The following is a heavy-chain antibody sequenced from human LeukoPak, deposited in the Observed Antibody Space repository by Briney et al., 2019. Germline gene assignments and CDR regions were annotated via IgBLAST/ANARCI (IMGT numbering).Heavy chain of an antibody. CDR1: GFTLSSYW. V-gene: IGHV3-7*01. CDR3: ARLVDTAMVTFDY. D-gene: IGHD5-18*01. CDR2: INQDGSEK. Sequence: GESLRLSCAASGFTLSSYWMSWVRQAPGKGLEWVANINQDGSEKYYVDSLKGRFTISRDNAKNSLYLQMNSLRAEDTAVYYCARLVDTAMVTFDYWGQGTLVTVSS. J-gene: IGHJ4*02.